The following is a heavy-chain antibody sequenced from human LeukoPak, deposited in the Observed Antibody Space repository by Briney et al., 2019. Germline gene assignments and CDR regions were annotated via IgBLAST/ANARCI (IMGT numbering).Heavy chain of an antibody. CDR2: MNPNSGNT. CDR3: ARVEGGSGSYYIYYMDV. V-gene: IGHV1-8*03. CDR1: GYTFTSYD. Sequence: ASVKVSCKASGYTFTSYDINWVRQATGQGLEWMGWMNPNSGNTGYAQKFQGRVTITRNTSISTAYMELSSLRSEDTAMYYCARVEGGSGSYYIYYMDVWGKGTTVTVSS. D-gene: IGHD3-10*01. J-gene: IGHJ6*03.